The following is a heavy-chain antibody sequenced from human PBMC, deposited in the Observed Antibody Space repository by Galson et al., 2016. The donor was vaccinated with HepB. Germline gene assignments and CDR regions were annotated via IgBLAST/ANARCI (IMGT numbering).Heavy chain of an antibody. CDR3: ARVIGWFAEISGGAFDI. V-gene: IGHV3-21*01. Sequence: SLRLSCAASGFTFSSYAMSWVRQAPGKGLEWVSSISRSSSYIYYADSVKGRLTISRDNAKNSVYLQMNSLRAEDTAVYYCARVIGWFAEISGGAFDIWGQGTMVTVSS. CDR1: GFTFSSYA. J-gene: IGHJ3*02. D-gene: IGHD3-10*01. CDR2: ISRSSSYI.